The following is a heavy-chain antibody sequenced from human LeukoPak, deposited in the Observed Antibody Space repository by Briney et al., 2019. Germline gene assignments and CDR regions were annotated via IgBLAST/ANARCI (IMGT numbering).Heavy chain of an antibody. CDR2: INHSGST. CDR1: GESFSGYY. CDR3: ARGSTVTLGY. Sequence: SETLSLTCAVYGESFSGYYWSWIRQPPGKGLEWIGEINHSGSTNYNPSLKSRVTISVDTSKNQFSLKLSSVTAADTAVYYCARGSTVTLGYWGQGTLVTVSS. V-gene: IGHV4-34*01. J-gene: IGHJ4*02. D-gene: IGHD4-17*01.